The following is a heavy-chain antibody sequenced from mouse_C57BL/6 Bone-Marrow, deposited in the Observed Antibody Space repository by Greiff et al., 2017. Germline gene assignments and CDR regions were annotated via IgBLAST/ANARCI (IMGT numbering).Heavy chain of an antibody. D-gene: IGHD2-5*01. Sequence: EVQLQQSGPVLVKPGASVKMSCKASGYTFTDYYMNWVKQSHGKSLEWIGVINPYNGGTSYNQKFKGKATLPVDQSSSPAYMELNSLTSEDSAVYYWEREGDYYSNLAYWGQGTLVTVSA. J-gene: IGHJ3*01. CDR1: GYTFTDYY. CDR3: EREGDYYSNLAY. V-gene: IGHV1-19*01. CDR2: INPYNGGT.